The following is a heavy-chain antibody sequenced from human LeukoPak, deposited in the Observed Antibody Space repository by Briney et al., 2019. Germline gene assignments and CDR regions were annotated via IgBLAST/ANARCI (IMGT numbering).Heavy chain of an antibody. CDR2: IYPGDSDT. CDR1: GYSFTSYW. V-gene: IGHV5-51*01. J-gene: IGHJ4*02. Sequence: GESLKISCKGSGYSFTSYWIGWLRQMPGKGLEWMGIIYPGDSDTRYSPSFQGQVTISADRSISTAYLQWTSLKASDTAMYYCASGYSSSWLAFDYWGQGTLVTVSS. CDR3: ASGYSSSWLAFDY. D-gene: IGHD6-13*01.